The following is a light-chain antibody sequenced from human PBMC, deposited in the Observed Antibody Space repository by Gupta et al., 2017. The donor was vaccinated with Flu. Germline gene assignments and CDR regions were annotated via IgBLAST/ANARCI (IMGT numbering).Light chain of an antibody. CDR1: QGISSY. CDR3: QQYYSYPQT. Sequence: STGDRVTITCRARQGISSYLAWYQQKPGKAPKLLIYAASTLQSGVPSRFSGSGSGTDFTLTISCLQSEDFATYYCQQYYSYPQTFGQGTKVEIK. J-gene: IGKJ1*01. V-gene: IGKV1-8*01. CDR2: AAS.